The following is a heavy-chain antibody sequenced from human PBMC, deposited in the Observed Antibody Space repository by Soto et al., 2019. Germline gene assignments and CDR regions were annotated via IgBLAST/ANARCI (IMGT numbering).Heavy chain of an antibody. V-gene: IGHV4-31*03. CDR2: IYYSGRT. Sequence: QVQLQESGPGLVKPSQTLSLTCTVSGGSISSGGYYWSWIRQHPGKGLEWIGYIYYSGRTYYNPSLKSRVTISVDTSKYEASVKVRSVTAADTAVYYCARVDSGYYGSGMGLDRCFGALDDWGQGTLVTVSS. D-gene: IGHD3-10*01. CDR3: ARVDSGYYGSGMGLDRCFGALDD. J-gene: IGHJ4*02. CDR1: GGSISSGGYY.